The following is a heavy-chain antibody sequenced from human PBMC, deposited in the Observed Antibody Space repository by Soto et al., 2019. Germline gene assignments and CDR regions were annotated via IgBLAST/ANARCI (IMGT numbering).Heavy chain of an antibody. V-gene: IGHV3-30*18. CDR1: GFTFFSYG. CDR2: ISYDGSNK. Sequence: GGSLRLSCAASGFTFFSYGMHWVRQAPGKGLEWVAVISYDGSNKYYGDSVKGRFTISRDNSKNTPYLQMNSLRADDTAVYYCAKDRAGDIYVAARSGLDYWGQGTLVTVSS. D-gene: IGHD3-3*01. J-gene: IGHJ4*02. CDR3: AKDRAGDIYVAARSGLDY.